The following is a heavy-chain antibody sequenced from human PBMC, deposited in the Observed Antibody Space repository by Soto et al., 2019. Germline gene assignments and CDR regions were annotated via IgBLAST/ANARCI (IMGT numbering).Heavy chain of an antibody. CDR1: GFTFSSYG. Sequence: GSLRLSCAASGFTFSSYGMHWVRQAPGKGLEWVAVIWYDGSNKYYADSVKGRFTISRDNSKNTLYLQMNSLRAEDTAVYYCASSYSSGWYGRLYYYGMDVWGQGTTVTVSS. V-gene: IGHV3-33*01. CDR3: ASSYSSGWYGRLYYYGMDV. D-gene: IGHD6-19*01. CDR2: IWYDGSNK. J-gene: IGHJ6*02.